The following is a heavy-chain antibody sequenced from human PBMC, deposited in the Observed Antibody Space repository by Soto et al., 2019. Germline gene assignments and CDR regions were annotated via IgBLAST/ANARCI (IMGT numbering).Heavy chain of an antibody. CDR2: IYYSGST. V-gene: IGHV4-59*08. CDR1: GCSICSYY. CDR3: ARHFGSGTYPLDY. J-gene: IGHJ4*02. D-gene: IGHD3-10*01. Sequence: SETLSLTCTVSGCSICSYYWSWIRQPPGKGLEWIGYIYYSGSTNYNPSLKSRVTISVDTSKNQFSLKLSSVTAADTAVYYCARHFGSGTYPLDYWGQGALVTVSS.